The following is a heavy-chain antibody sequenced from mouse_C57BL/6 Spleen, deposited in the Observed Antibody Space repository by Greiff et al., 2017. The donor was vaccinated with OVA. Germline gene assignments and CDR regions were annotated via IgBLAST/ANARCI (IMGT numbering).Heavy chain of an antibody. CDR3: AREGGSSSFYYFDY. V-gene: IGHV1-52*01. Sequence: QVQLQQPGAELVRPGSSVKLSCKASGYTFTSYWMHWVKQRPIQGLEWIGNIDPSDSETHYNQKFKDKATLTVDKSSSTDYMQLSSLTSEDSAVYYCAREGGSSSFYYFDYWGQGTTLTVSS. CDR2: IDPSDSET. D-gene: IGHD1-1*01. CDR1: GYTFTSYW. J-gene: IGHJ2*01.